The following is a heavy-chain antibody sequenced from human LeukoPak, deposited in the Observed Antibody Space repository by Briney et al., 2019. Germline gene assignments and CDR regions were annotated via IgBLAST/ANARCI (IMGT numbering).Heavy chain of an antibody. Sequence: PGGSLRLSCAASGFTFDDYGMSRVRQAPGKGLEWVSGINWNGGSTGYADSVKGRFTISRDNAKNSLYLQMNSLRAEDTALYYCARDSYYDSSGYYYEGRNWGQGTLVTVSS. CDR2: INWNGGST. D-gene: IGHD3-22*01. CDR3: ARDSYYDSSGYYYEGRN. J-gene: IGHJ4*02. V-gene: IGHV3-20*04. CDR1: GFTFDDYG.